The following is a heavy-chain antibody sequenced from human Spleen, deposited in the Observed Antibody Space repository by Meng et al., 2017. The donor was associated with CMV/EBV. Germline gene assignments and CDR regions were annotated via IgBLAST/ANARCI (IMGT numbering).Heavy chain of an antibody. J-gene: IGHJ4*02. V-gene: IGHV3-43*01. CDR1: FTFHAYT. Sequence: FTFHAYTLPWVRQAPGKVLEWVSLITWDGCDTYYADYVKGRFTISRDNSQNSLYLQMNSLRTEDTAFYYCPKPPAESGRYSGGPFDYWGQGALVTVSS. CDR3: PKPPAESGRYSGGPFDY. CDR2: ITWDGCDT. D-gene: IGHD1-26*01.